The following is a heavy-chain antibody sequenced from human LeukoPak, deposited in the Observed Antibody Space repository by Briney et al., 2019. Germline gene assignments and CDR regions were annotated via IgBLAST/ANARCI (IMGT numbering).Heavy chain of an antibody. J-gene: IGHJ4*02. CDR1: GFTFSSYA. Sequence: GGSLRLSCAASGFTFSSYAMSWVRQAPGKGLEWVSAISGSGGSTYYADSVKGRFTISRDNSKNTLYLQMNSLRAEDPAVYYCAKDRITIFGVVRNFDYWGQGTLVTVSS. CDR2: ISGSGGST. CDR3: AKDRITIFGVVRNFDY. V-gene: IGHV3-23*01. D-gene: IGHD3-3*01.